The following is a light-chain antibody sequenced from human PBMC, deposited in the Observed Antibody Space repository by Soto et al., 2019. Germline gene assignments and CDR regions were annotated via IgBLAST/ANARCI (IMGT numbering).Light chain of an antibody. V-gene: IGKV1-5*03. CDR1: QSISSY. CDR2: KAS. CDR3: EQCNTYPIT. Sequence: DIERTQCRASVSVSVGAGFIITCRARQSISSYLNWYQQKPGKAPKLLIYKASSLVSWHPAGVIGGGSGVEVFLINSSLQLKGFATYYGEQCNTYPITNGLGTRLEI. J-gene: IGKJ5*01.